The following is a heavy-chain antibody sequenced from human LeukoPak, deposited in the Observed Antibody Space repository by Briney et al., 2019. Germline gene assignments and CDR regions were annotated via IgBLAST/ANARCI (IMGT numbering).Heavy chain of an antibody. Sequence: SETLSLTCAVYGGSFSGYYWSWIRQPPGKGLEWIGEINHSGSTNYNPSLKSRVTISVDTSKNQFSLKLSYVTAADTAVYYCARERPRQQLVSYYYYYYYMDVWGKGTTVTVSS. CDR3: ARERPRQQLVSYYYYYYYMDV. D-gene: IGHD6-13*01. CDR1: GGSFSGYY. V-gene: IGHV4-34*01. CDR2: INHSGST. J-gene: IGHJ6*03.